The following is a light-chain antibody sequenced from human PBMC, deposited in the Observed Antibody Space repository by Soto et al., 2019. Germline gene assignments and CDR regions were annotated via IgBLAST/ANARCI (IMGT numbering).Light chain of an antibody. J-gene: IGLJ3*02. CDR1: SSDVGAYDY. Sequence: QSVLPQPASVSGSPGQSITISCTGTSSDVGAYDYISWYQQHPGKAPKLIIYDVSHRPSGVSNRFSGSKSGNTASLTISGLQAEDEADYHCSSYSSTSTWVFGGGTKLTVL. CDR2: DVS. V-gene: IGLV2-14*03. CDR3: SSYSSTSTWV.